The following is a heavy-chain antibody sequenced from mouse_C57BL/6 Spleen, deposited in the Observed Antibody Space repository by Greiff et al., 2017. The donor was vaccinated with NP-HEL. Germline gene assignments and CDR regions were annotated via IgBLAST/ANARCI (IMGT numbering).Heavy chain of an antibody. J-gene: IGHJ3*01. CDR1: GYTFTSYW. CDR3: ARSEYDGFAD. Sequence: QVQLQQPGAELVKPGASVKLSCKASGYTFTSYWMQWVKQRPGQGLEWIGEIDPSDSYTNYNQKFKGKATLTVDTSSSTAYMQLSSLTSEDSAVYYCARSEYDGFADWGQGTLVTVSA. D-gene: IGHD2-14*01. CDR2: IDPSDSYT. V-gene: IGHV1-50*01.